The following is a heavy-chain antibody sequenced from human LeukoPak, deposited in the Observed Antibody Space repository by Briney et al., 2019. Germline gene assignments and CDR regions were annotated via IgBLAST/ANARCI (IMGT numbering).Heavy chain of an antibody. Sequence: GGSLRLSCAASGFTFSSYWMHCVRQAPGKGLVWVSRINSDGSSTSYADSVKGRFTISRDNAKNTLYLQMNSLRAEDTAVYYCVMFEVVTVVKDFPYGWGQGTLVTVSS. D-gene: IGHD4-23*01. J-gene: IGHJ4*02. CDR2: INSDGSST. CDR1: GFTFSSYW. CDR3: VMFEVVTVVKDFPYG. V-gene: IGHV3-74*01.